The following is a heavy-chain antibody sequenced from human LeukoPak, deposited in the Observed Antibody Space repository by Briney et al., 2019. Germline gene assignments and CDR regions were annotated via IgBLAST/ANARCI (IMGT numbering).Heavy chain of an antibody. Sequence: SGGSLRLSCAASGFTFSSYGMHWVRQAPGKGLEWVAFIRYDGSNKYHADSVKGRFTISRDNSKNTLYLQMNSLRAEDTAVYYCARNLAAAGILDYWGQGTLVTVSS. CDR3: ARNLAAAGILDY. D-gene: IGHD6-13*01. J-gene: IGHJ4*02. CDR1: GFTFSSYG. CDR2: IRYDGSNK. V-gene: IGHV3-30*02.